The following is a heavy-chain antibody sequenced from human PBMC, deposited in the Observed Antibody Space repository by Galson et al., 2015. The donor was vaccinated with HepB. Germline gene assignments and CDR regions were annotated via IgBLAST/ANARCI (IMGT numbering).Heavy chain of an antibody. Sequence: SVKVSCKASGYTFTSYYMHWVRQAPGQGLEWMGIINPSGGSTSYAQKLQGRVTMTRDTSTSTVYMELSSLRSEDTAVYYCARGIMVRGVSDAFDIWGQGTIVTVSS. V-gene: IGHV1-46*04. CDR2: INPSGGST. CDR3: ARGIMVRGVSDAFDI. J-gene: IGHJ3*02. D-gene: IGHD3-10*01. CDR1: GYTFTSYY.